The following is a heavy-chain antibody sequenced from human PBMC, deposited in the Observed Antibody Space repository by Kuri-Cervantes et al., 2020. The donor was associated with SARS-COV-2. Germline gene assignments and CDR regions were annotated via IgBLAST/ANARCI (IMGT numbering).Heavy chain of an antibody. V-gene: IGHV3-21*04. CDR1: GFTFSSYS. Sequence: GESLKISCAASGFTFSSYSMNWVRQAPGKGLEWVSSISSSSSYIYYADSVKGRFTISRDNFKNTLYLQMNSLRAEDTAVYYCAKDKSPYYDFWSGYSYYFDYWGRGTLVTVSS. CDR3: AKDKSPYYDFWSGYSYYFDY. D-gene: IGHD3-3*01. CDR2: ISSSSSYI. J-gene: IGHJ4*01.